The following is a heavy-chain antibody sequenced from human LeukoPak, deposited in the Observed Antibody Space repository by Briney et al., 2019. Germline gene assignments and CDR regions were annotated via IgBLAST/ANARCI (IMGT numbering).Heavy chain of an antibody. Sequence: GGFLRLSCAASGFTFSSYAMSWVRQAPGKGLEWVSYISSSSSTIYYADSVKGRFTISRDNAKNSLYLQMNSLRAEDTAVSSCAREWAAAGDNWGQGTLVTVSS. CDR2: ISSSSSTI. J-gene: IGHJ4*02. CDR1: GFTFSSYA. D-gene: IGHD6-13*01. V-gene: IGHV3-48*01. CDR3: AREWAAAGDN.